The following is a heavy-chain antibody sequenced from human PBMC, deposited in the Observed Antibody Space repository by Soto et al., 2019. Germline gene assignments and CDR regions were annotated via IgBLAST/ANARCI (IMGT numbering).Heavy chain of an antibody. CDR2: ISAYNGNT. CDR1: GYTFTSYG. V-gene: IGHV1-18*04. J-gene: IGHJ4*02. CDR3: ARDRGQTDY. Sequence: GASVKVSCKASGYTFTSYGISWVRQAPGQGLEWMGWISAYNGNTSYAQKFQGRVTMTRDTSTSTVYMELSSLRSEDTAVYYCARDRGQTDYWGQGTLVTVSS.